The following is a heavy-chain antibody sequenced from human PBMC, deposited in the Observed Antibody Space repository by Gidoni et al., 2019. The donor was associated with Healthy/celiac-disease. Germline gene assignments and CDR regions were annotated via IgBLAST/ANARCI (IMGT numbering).Heavy chain of an antibody. J-gene: IGHJ4*02. V-gene: IGHV3-9*01. D-gene: IGHD6-13*01. CDR3: AKDITAAAAHFDY. Sequence: EVQLVESGGGLVQPGRSLRLSCAASGCTFDDYAMHWVRQAPGKGLGWVSGISWNSGSIGYADSVKGRFTISRDNAKNSLYLQMNSLRAEDTALYYCAKDITAAAAHFDYWGQGTLVTVSS. CDR2: ISWNSGSI. CDR1: GCTFDDYA.